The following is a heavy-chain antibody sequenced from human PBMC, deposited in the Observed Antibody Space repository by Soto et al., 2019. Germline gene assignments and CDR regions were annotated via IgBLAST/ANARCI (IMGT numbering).Heavy chain of an antibody. J-gene: IGHJ5*02. Sequence: HITLKESGPTLVKPTQTLTLTFTFSGFSRSASEVGVGWIRQPPGKALEWLALIYWNDDKHSSPSLKSRLTILQDIFKTKLIVTMTRTDPVVTATYFCAHSGPINIFGVVTRFDPWGQGPLVTVSS. CDR3: AHSGPINIFGVVTRFDP. CDR1: GFSRSASEVG. D-gene: IGHD3-3*02. CDR2: IYWNDDK. V-gene: IGHV2-5*01.